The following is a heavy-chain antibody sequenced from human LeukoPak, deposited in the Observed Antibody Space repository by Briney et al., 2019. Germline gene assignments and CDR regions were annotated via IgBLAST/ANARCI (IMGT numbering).Heavy chain of an antibody. CDR2: ISGSGGGT. V-gene: IGHV3-23*01. CDR3: AKCVLLWFGESYGPNDY. D-gene: IGHD3-10*01. J-gene: IGHJ4*02. Sequence: GGSLRLSCAASGFTFSSYAMSWVRQAPGKGLEWVSAISGSGGGTYYADSVKGRFTISRDNSKNTLYLQMNSLRAGDTAVYYCAKCVLLWFGESYGPNDYWGQGTLVTVSS. CDR1: GFTFSSYA.